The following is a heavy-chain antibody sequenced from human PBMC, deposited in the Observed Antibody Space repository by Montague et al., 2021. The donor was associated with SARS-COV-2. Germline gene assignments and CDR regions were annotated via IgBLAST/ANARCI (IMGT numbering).Heavy chain of an antibody. D-gene: IGHD4-11*01. CDR1: GGSITDINYY. J-gene: IGHJ5*02. CDR2: IFHSGST. CDR3: ARERGRGVDYFDT. V-gene: IGHV4-39*02. Sequence: SETLSLTCTVSGGSITDINYYWGWIRQPPGKGLKWIGNIFHSGSTYYNPSLMSRVTLSVDTSKAQFSLILTSVTAADTAVYYCARERGRGVDYFDTWGQGTLVTVSS.